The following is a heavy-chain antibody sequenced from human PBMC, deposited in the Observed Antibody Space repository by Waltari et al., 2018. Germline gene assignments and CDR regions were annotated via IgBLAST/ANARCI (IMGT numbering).Heavy chain of an antibody. CDR2: IIPIFGTA. CDR1: GGTFSSYA. Sequence: QVQLVQSGAEVKKPGSSVKVSCKASGGTFSSYAISWVRQAPGQGLEWMGGIIPIFGTANYAQKFQGRVTITADESTSTAYMELSSLRSEDTAVYYCAVNIVVVVAATKYNWFDPWGQGTLVTVSS. CDR3: AVNIVVVVAATKYNWFDP. V-gene: IGHV1-69*13. D-gene: IGHD2-15*01. J-gene: IGHJ5*02.